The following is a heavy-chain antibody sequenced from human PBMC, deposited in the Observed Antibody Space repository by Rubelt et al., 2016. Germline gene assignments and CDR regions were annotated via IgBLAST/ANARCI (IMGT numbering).Heavy chain of an antibody. Sequence: QVQLVQSGAEMRKPGASVKVSCQTSGYSFITYAVNWVRQAPGQGLEWMGWISAYNGDTKYAHKLQGRVTLTTDTSTNTAYMELTNLKSDDTAVYYCGRAWDYGDRFPIDDWGQGPLVTVSS. J-gene: IGHJ4*02. D-gene: IGHD4-17*01. CDR3: GRAWDYGDRFPIDD. CDR2: ISAYNGDT. V-gene: IGHV1-18*01. CDR1: GYSFITYA.